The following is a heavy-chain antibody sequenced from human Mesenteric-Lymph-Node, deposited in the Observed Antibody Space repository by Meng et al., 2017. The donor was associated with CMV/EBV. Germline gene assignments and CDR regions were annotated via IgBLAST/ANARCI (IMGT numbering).Heavy chain of an antibody. CDR3: ARAPGVGVTGDSFDY. Sequence: DTVTSGSYYWTWIRQPPVKGLEYIGPIHYSGITFYNPSLKSRVTISVDTSKSQFSLRLSSVTATDTAMYYCARAPGVGVTGDSFDYWGQGTLVTVSS. CDR1: DTVTSGSYY. V-gene: IGHV4-61*01. D-gene: IGHD1-26*01. CDR2: IHYSGIT. J-gene: IGHJ4*02.